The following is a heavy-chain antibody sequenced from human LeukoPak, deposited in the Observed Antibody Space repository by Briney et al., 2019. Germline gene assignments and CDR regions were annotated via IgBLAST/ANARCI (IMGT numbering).Heavy chain of an antibody. CDR3: AHRPPYGSGTYPFFDY. CDR1: GFSLSTSGVG. Sequence: ESGPTLVKPTQSLTLTCTFSGFSLSTSGVGVGWIRQPPGKALEWLALIYWNDDKRYSPFLKSRLTITKDTSKNQVVLTMTNMDPVDTATYYCAHRPPYGSGTYPFFDYWGQGNLVTVSS. V-gene: IGHV2-5*01. CDR2: IYWNDDK. D-gene: IGHD3-10*01. J-gene: IGHJ4*02.